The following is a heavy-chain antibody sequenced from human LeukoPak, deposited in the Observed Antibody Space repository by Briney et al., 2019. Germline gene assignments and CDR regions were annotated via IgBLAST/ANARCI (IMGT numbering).Heavy chain of an antibody. V-gene: IGHV4-30-2*01. CDR1: GGSISSGGYY. D-gene: IGHD6-13*01. J-gene: IGHJ4*02. Sequence: PSETLSPTCTVSGGSISSGGYYWSWIRQPPGKGLEWIGYIYHSGSTYYNPSLKSRVTISVDRSKNQFSLKLSSVTAADTAVYYCARDSYSSSQSPDYWGQGTLVTVSS. CDR2: IYHSGST. CDR3: ARDSYSSSQSPDY.